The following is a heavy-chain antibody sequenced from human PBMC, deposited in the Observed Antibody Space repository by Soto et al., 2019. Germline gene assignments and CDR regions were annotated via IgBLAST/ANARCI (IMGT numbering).Heavy chain of an antibody. J-gene: IGHJ6*02. CDR3: ASLFCGGDCYSLRDGLDV. D-gene: IGHD2-21*02. CDR1: GFTFTSFA. V-gene: IGHV3-30-3*01. CDR2: ISFDGADK. Sequence: QVQLVESGGGVVQPGRSLRLSCVASGFTFTSFALHWVRQAPGKGLEWVAIISFDGADKYYADSVNGRFTISRDNSKNTLSLQLNSLRVEDTAVYYCASLFCGGDCYSLRDGLDVWGQGTTVTVSS.